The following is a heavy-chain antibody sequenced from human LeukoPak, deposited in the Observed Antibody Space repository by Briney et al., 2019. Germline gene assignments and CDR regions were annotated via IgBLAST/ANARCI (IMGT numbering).Heavy chain of an antibody. CDR1: GFTVSSSY. Sequence: GGSLRLSCAASGFTVSSSYMSWVRQAPGKGLEWVSVIYSGGSTYYADSVKGRFTISRDNSKNTLYLQMNSLRAEDTAVYYCARGLVSSSWYGFRSQYYFDYWGQGTLVTVSS. CDR3: ARGLVSSSWYGFRSQYYFDY. J-gene: IGHJ4*02. V-gene: IGHV3-53*01. CDR2: IYSGGST. D-gene: IGHD6-13*01.